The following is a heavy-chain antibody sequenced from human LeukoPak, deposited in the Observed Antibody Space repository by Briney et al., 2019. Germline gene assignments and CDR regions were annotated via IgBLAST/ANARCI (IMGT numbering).Heavy chain of an antibody. CDR1: GFTFSDYY. J-gene: IGHJ4*02. Sequence: PGGSLRLSCAASGFTFSDYYMSWIRQAPGKGLEWVSYISSSGTTIYYADSVKGRFTISRDNSKRMLYLQMNSLRAEDTAVYYCAKSSYWSNPYYFDYWGQGTLVTVSS. CDR3: AKSSYWSNPYYFDY. V-gene: IGHV3-11*01. CDR2: ISSSGTTI. D-gene: IGHD2-2*01.